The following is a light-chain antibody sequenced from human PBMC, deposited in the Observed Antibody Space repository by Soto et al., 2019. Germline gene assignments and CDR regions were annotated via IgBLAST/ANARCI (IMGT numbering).Light chain of an antibody. CDR3: QQYNNWPLT. CDR2: GAS. Sequence: EIVMTQSPATLSVSPGERATLSCRASQGVSSNLAWHQQKPGQPPRLLIYGASTRAAGIPARFSGSGSGTEFTLTISSLQSEDFEVYYCQQYNNWPLTFGGGTKVEIK. J-gene: IGKJ4*01. CDR1: QGVSSN. V-gene: IGKV3-15*01.